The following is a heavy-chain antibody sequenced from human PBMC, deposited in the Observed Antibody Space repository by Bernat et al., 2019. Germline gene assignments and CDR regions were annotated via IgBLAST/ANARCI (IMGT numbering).Heavy chain of an antibody. CDR2: ISYDGSNK. J-gene: IGHJ4*02. V-gene: IGHV3-30*03. Sequence: QVQLVESGGGVVQPGRSLRLSCAASGFTFSSYGMHWVRQAPGKGLEWVAVISYDGSNKYYADSVKGRFTISRDNSKNTLYLQMNSLRAEDTAVYYCARNSGSHSSYYFDYWGQGTLVTVSS. D-gene: IGHD1-26*01. CDR3: ARNSGSHSSYYFDY. CDR1: GFTFSSYG.